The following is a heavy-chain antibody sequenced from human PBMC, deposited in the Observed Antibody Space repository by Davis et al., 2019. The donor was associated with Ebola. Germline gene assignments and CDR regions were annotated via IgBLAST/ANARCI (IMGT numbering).Heavy chain of an antibody. CDR1: GFTFSSYW. J-gene: IGHJ4*02. Sequence: GESLKISCAASGFTFSSYWMHWVRQAPGKGLVWVSRINPDGSFTDYADSVKGRFSISRDSTSNTLYLQMNGLRAEDTAVYYCARSSYQPDWWGQGTLVTVSS. CDR2: INPDGSFT. V-gene: IGHV3-74*01. D-gene: IGHD2-2*01. CDR3: ARSSYQPDW.